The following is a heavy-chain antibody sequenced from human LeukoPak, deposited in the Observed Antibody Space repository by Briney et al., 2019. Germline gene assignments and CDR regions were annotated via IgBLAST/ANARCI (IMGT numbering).Heavy chain of an antibody. CDR1: GGSISSYY. D-gene: IGHD3-22*01. V-gene: IGHV4-59*01. Sequence: PSETLSLTCTVSGGSISSYYWSWIRQPTGKGLEWIGYIYYSGSTNYNPSLKSRVTISVDTSKNQFSLKLSSVTAADTAVYYCARVGWLDLYWYFDLWGRGTLVTVSS. CDR2: IYYSGST. CDR3: ARVGWLDLYWYFDL. J-gene: IGHJ2*01.